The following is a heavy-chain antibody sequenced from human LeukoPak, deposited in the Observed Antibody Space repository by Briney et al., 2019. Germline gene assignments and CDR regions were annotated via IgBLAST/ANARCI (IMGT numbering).Heavy chain of an antibody. V-gene: IGHV3-21*01. CDR1: GCTFSRYS. CDR3: ARGTAAAKIDY. Sequence: PGGSLRLSCAASGCTFSRYSMNWVREAPGKGLEWVSSISSSGSSIYYADSVKGRFTISRDNAKNSLYLQMNSLRAEDTAVYYCARGTAAAKIDYWGQGTLVTVSS. D-gene: IGHD6-13*01. J-gene: IGHJ4*02. CDR2: ISSSGSSI.